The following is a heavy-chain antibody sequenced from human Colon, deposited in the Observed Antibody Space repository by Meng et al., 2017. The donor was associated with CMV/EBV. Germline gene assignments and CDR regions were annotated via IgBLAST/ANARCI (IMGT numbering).Heavy chain of an antibody. Sequence: GGSLRLSCVASGFIFSSFSMHWVRQSPGKGLEWVAVISYDGSSVHYADSVRGRVTISRDNSKNTLYLQMDGLTVEDTATYYCARAPLWLAFYLDYWGQGTLVTVSS. D-gene: IGHD2-21*01. CDR1: GFIFSSFS. CDR3: ARAPLWLAFYLDY. V-gene: IGHV3-30-3*01. J-gene: IGHJ4*02. CDR2: ISYDGSSV.